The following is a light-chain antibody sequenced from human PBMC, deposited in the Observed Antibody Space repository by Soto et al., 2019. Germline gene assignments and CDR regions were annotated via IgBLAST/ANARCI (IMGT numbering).Light chain of an antibody. CDR2: GAS. CDR1: QSVISRY. J-gene: IGKJ1*01. V-gene: IGKV3-20*01. Sequence: EIVLTQSPGTLSLSPGERATLSCRASQSVISRYLAWYQQKPGQAPRLLIFGASSRATGIPDRFSGSGSGTDFTLTISRLEPEDFAVYYCQQYGSSPGTFGQGTKVDI. CDR3: QQYGSSPGT.